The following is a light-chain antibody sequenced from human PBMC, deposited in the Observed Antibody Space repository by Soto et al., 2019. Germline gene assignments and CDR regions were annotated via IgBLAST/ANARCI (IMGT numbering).Light chain of an antibody. Sequence: EIVLTQSPATXSLSPGERATLSCRASQSVSSYLAWYQQKPGQAPRLLIYDASNRATGIPARFSGSGSGTDFTLTISSLEPEDFAVYYCQQRSRGLTFGGGTKVEIK. J-gene: IGKJ4*01. CDR3: QQRSRGLT. CDR2: DAS. V-gene: IGKV3-11*01. CDR1: QSVSSY.